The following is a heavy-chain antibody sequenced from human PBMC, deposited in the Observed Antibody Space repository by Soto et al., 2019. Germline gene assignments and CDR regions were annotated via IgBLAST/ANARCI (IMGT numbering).Heavy chain of an antibody. CDR3: AKLIGYSSSSGRSYSSSWFISERGYYFDY. J-gene: IGHJ4*02. Sequence: GGSLRLSCAASGFTFSSYAMSWVRQAPGKGLEWVSAISGSGGSTYYADSVKGRFTISRDNSKNTLYLQMNSLRAEDTAVYYCAKLIGYSSSSGRSYSSSWFISERGYYFDYWGQGTLVTVSS. CDR1: GFTFSSYA. V-gene: IGHV3-23*01. D-gene: IGHD6-13*01. CDR2: ISGSGGST.